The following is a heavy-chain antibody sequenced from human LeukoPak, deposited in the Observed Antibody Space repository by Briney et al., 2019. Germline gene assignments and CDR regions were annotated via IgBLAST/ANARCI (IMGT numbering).Heavy chain of an antibody. V-gene: IGHV5-51*01. J-gene: IGHJ3*02. CDR2: IYPGDSDT. Sequence: GESLKISCKGSGYSFASHWIGWVRQLPGKGLEWMGIIYPGDSDTSYSPSFQGQVTISADKSISTAYLQWSGLKTSDTAMYYCARQRSYYDSSGYYYAFDIWGQGTMVTVSS. D-gene: IGHD3-22*01. CDR1: GYSFASHW. CDR3: ARQRSYYDSSGYYYAFDI.